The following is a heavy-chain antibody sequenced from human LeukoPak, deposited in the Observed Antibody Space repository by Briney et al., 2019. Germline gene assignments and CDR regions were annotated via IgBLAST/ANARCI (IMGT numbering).Heavy chain of an antibody. CDR3: AKGTSDWYRFEF. Sequence: GGSLRLSCAASGFTFSSSWIHWVRQAPGKGLVWVSRINKDGSVTDYAESVKGRFSISRDNARNTMYLQMNSLRVEDTAIYYCAKGTSDWYRFEFWGQGTLVTVSS. D-gene: IGHD6-19*01. V-gene: IGHV3-74*01. CDR1: GFTFSSSW. CDR2: INKDGSVT. J-gene: IGHJ4*02.